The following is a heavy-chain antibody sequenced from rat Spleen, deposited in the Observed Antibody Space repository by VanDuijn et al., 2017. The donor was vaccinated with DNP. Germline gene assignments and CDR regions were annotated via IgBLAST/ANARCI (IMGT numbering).Heavy chain of an antibody. J-gene: IGHJ3*01. V-gene: IGHV4-2*01. CDR2: IKQDSTII. CDR3: VTRGTGSDNWFAY. Sequence: EVKLVESGGGLVQPGRSLKISCAASGFNLNDYWMGWVRQAPGKGLEWMGEIKQDSTIINHNPSLRDRFTISRDNAQNSLYLQMNNLGSEDTAIYYCVTRGTGSDNWFAYWGQGTLVTVSS. D-gene: IGHD5-1*01. CDR1: GFNLNDYW.